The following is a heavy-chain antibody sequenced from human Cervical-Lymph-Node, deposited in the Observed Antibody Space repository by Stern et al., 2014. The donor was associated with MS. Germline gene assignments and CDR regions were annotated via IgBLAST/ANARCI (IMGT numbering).Heavy chain of an antibody. CDR2: VYDSGST. CDR1: GGSIRKYF. V-gene: IGHV4-59*01. D-gene: IGHD4-17*01. CDR3: AKGGGMTTVDY. Sequence: QVQLVQSGPGLVKPSETLSLTCTVSGGSIRKYFWNWIRQPPGNGLEWMGYVYDSGSTHYNPSLKSRVTISVDTSKNHFSLKLSSVTAADTAIYYCAKGGGMTTVDYWGQGTLVTVSS. J-gene: IGHJ4*02.